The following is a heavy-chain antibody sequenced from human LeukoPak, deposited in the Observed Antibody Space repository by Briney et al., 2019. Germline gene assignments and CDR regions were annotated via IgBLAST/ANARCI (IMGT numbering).Heavy chain of an antibody. CDR1: GGSISSGSYY. D-gene: IGHD3-9*01. CDR3: ARGGAYYDILTGYYRSGDY. CDR2: IYTSGST. J-gene: IGHJ4*02. Sequence: SETLSLTCTVSGGSISSGSYYWRWIRQPAGKGLEWIGRIYTSGSTNYNPSLKSRVTISVDTSKNQFSLKLSSVTAADTAVYYCARGGAYYDILTGYYRSGDYWGQGTLVTVSS. V-gene: IGHV4-61*02.